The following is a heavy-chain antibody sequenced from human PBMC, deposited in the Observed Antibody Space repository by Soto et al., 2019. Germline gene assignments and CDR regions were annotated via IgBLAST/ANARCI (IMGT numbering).Heavy chain of an antibody. CDR3: ARDLGGWPDY. V-gene: IGHV1-3*01. CDR2: INGGNGNT. CDR1: GKTVPNYA. D-gene: IGHD2-15*01. J-gene: IGHJ4*02. Sequence: AAPVKVSCKTSGKTVPNYAIHWVRQAPGQRLEWMGWINGGNGNTYYSEHFQGRVTITRDTSASTAYMELSSLRSEDTAVYYCARDLGGWPDYWGQGTLVTVSS.